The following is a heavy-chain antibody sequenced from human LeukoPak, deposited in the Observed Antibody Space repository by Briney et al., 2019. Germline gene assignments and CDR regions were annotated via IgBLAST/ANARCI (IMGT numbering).Heavy chain of an antibody. CDR1: GGSISSSNW. D-gene: IGHD6-19*01. J-gene: IGHJ4*02. CDR3: ARGVSSGWYVFDY. V-gene: IGHV4-4*02. CDR2: IYHSGST. Sequence: PSETLSLTCAVSGGSISSSNWWSWVRQPPGKGLEWIGEIYHSGSTNYNPSLKSRVTISVDKSKNQFSLKLSSVTAADTAVYYCARGVSSGWYVFDYWGQGTLVTVSS.